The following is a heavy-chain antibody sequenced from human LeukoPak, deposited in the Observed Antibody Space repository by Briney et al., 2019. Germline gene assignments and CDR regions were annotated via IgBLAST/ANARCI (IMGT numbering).Heavy chain of an antibody. CDR1: GGSISGYY. D-gene: IGHD2-15*01. CDR2: IYYSGST. CDR3: ARDSGSNFDY. Sequence: PSETLSLTCTVSGGSISGYYWNWIRQPPGKGLEWIGYIYYSGSTNYNPSLKSRVTMSLDTSKNQFSLKLSSMTAADTAVYHCARDSGSNFDYWGQGTLVTVSS. V-gene: IGHV4-59*01. J-gene: IGHJ4*02.